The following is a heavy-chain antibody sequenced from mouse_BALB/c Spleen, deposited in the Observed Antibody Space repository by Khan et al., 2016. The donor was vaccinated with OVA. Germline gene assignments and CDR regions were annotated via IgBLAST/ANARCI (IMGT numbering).Heavy chain of an antibody. CDR3: AGSIMAN. CDR1: GYSITSDYA. CDR2: ISYSGST. Sequence: EVQLQESGPGLVKPSQSLSLTCTVTGYSITSDYAWNWIRQFPGNKLEWMGYISYSGSTSYNPSLKSRISITRDTSKNQFFLQLNSVTTEDTATYYCAGSIMANWGQGTTLTVSS. V-gene: IGHV3-2*02. J-gene: IGHJ2*01.